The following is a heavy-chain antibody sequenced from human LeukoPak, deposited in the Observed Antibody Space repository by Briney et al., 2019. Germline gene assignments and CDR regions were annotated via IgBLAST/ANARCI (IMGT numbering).Heavy chain of an antibody. CDR1: GFTFSSYG. CDR2: ISYDGNKK. J-gene: IGHJ2*01. D-gene: IGHD2-2*02. CDR3: AKDACTSVSCYSPYYFDL. V-gene: IGHV3-30*18. Sequence: GGSLRLSCAASGFTFSSYGMHWVRQAPGKGLEWVAVISYDGNKKYHADSVKGRFTISRDNSKNTLYLQMNSLRPEDTAVYFCAKDACTSVSCYSPYYFDLWGRGTLVTVSS.